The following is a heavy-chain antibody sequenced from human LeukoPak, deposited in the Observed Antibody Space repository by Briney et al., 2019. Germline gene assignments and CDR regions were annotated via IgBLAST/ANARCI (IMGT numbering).Heavy chain of an antibody. V-gene: IGHV3-23*01. CDR2: ISGSGGST. D-gene: IGHD2-2*01. CDR3: AKDHSLGYCSSTSCPGHVDY. CDR1: GFTFSSYA. J-gene: IGHJ4*02. Sequence: GSLRLSCAASGFTFSSYAMSWVRQAPGKGLEWVSAISGSGGSTYYADSVKGRFTISRDNSKNTLYLQMNSLRAEDTAVYYCAKDHSLGYCSSTSCPGHVDYWGQGTLVTVSS.